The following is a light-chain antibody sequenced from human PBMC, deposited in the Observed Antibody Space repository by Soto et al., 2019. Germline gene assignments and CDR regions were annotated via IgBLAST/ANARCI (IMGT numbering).Light chain of an antibody. J-gene: IGLJ1*01. V-gene: IGLV2-14*01. CDR3: CSFTNSNTGV. CDR2: EVS. CDR1: SSDLGNYNY. Sequence: QSALTQPASVSGSPGQSITISCTGTSSDLGNYNYVSWFQQHPGKAPKLMIYEVSNRPSGVSNRFSGSKSGNTASLTVSGLQTEDEADYYCCSFTNSNTGVFGTGTKLTVL.